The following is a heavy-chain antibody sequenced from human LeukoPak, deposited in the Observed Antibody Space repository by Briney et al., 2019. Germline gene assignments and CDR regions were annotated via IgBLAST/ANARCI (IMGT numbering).Heavy chain of an antibody. J-gene: IGHJ4*02. CDR2: ISYDGSNK. CDR1: GFTFSDYW. D-gene: IGHD3-16*01. Sequence: GGSLRLSCAASGFTFSDYWMTWVRQAPGKGLEWVAVISYDGSNKYYADSVKGRFTISRDNSKNTLYLQMNSLRAEDTAVYYCAKDGGDDYWGQGTLVTVSS. CDR3: AKDGGDDY. V-gene: IGHV3-30*18.